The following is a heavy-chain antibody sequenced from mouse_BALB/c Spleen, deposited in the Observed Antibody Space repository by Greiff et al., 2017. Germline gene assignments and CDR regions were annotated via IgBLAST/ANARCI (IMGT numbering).Heavy chain of an antibody. CDR1: GFSLTSYG. V-gene: IGHV2-9*02. J-gene: IGHJ4*01. Sequence: QVQLKQSGPGLVAPSQSLSITCTVSGFSLTSYGVHWVRQPPGKGLEWLGVIWAGGSTNYNSALMSRLSISKDNSKSQVFLKMNSLQTDDTAMYYCARGSQYRYDLHAMDYWGQGTSVTVSS. D-gene: IGHD2-14*01. CDR2: IWAGGST. CDR3: ARGSQYRYDLHAMDY.